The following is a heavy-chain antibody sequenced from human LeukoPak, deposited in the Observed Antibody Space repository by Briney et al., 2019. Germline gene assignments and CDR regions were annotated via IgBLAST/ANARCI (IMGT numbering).Heavy chain of an antibody. V-gene: IGHV3-49*03. Sequence: PGGSLRLSCTASGFTFGDYAMSWFRQAPGKGLEWVGFIRSKAYGGTTEYAASVEGRFTISRDDSKSIAYLQMNSLKTEDTAVYYCTRDLAYYGSTSAVDYWGQGTLVTVSS. CDR1: GFTFGDYA. CDR3: TRDLAYYGSTSAVDY. J-gene: IGHJ4*02. D-gene: IGHD3-10*01. CDR2: IRSKAYGGTT.